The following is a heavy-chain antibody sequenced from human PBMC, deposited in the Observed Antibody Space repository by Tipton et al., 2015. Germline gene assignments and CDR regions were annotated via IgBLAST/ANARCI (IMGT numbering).Heavy chain of an antibody. CDR3: AKDPDSGVGTAYFDS. CDR1: GFTFVGFG. V-gene: IGHV3-23*01. D-gene: IGHD4-23*01. J-gene: IGHJ4*02. Sequence: SLRLSCEASGFTFVGFGMCWVRQAPGKGLEWLSGISGSGTSTYYADSVRGRFTISRHNSNNTLYLQMNSLRADDTAIYYCAKDPDSGVGTAYFDSWGQGTLVTVSS. CDR2: ISGSGTST.